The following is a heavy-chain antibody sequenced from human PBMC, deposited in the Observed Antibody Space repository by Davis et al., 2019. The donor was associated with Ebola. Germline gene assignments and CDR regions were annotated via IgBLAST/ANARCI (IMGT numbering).Heavy chain of an antibody. V-gene: IGHV6-1*01. J-gene: IGHJ6*02. D-gene: IGHD5-24*01. CDR3: TRGWLRGAMDV. Sequence: HSQTLSLTCAISGDSVAGGSGGWNWIRQSPSRGLEWLGRTYYSSKWYDGYAESVKSRINISPDTAKNQFSLHLNSVTPEDTAVYYCTRGWLRGAMDVWAQGTTVTV. CDR2: TYYSSKWYD. CDR1: GDSVAGGSGG.